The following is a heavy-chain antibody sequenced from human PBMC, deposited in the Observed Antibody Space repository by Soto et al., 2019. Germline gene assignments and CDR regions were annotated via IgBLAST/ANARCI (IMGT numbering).Heavy chain of an antibody. Sequence: ASVKVSCKASGYTFSSYYMNWVRQAPGQGLEWMGIINPSGGSTSYAQKFQGRVTMTRDTSTSTVYMELSSLRSEDTAVYYCARDISMIVVSSHAFDIWGQGTMVTVSS. J-gene: IGHJ3*02. CDR2: INPSGGST. V-gene: IGHV1-46*01. D-gene: IGHD3-22*01. CDR1: GYTFSSYY. CDR3: ARDISMIVVSSHAFDI.